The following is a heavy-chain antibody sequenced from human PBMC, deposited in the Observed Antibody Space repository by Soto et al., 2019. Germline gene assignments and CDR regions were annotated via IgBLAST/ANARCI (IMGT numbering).Heavy chain of an antibody. Sequence: QVQLQESGPGLVKPSETLSLTCTVSGGSISIYYWSWIRQPAGKGLEWIGRIYTSGSTNYNPTLKSRVTMSVDTSKNQFSLKLSSVTAADTAVYYCARESPIAAAGIFDYWGQGTLVTVSS. CDR1: GGSISIYY. D-gene: IGHD6-13*01. CDR2: IYTSGST. V-gene: IGHV4-4*07. J-gene: IGHJ4*02. CDR3: ARESPIAAAGIFDY.